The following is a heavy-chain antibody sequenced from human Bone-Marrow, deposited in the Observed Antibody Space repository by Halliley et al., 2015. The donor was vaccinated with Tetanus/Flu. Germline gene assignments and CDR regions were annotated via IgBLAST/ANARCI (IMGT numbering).Heavy chain of an antibody. CDR3: ATMEGLPPFFFHGMDV. D-gene: IGHD4-17*01. V-gene: IGHV3-7*03. Sequence: KPDGNDKYYEDSMRGRFTISRDNAKNSLYLQMNNLRADDTAVYYCATMEGLPPFFFHGMDVWGQGTTVTVSS. CDR2: KPDGNDK. J-gene: IGHJ6*02.